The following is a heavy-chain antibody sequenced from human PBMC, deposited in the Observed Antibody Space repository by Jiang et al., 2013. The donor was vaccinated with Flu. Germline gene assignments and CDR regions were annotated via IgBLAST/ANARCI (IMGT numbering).Heavy chain of an antibody. CDR3: AKDCSPWGWSAVDYFDY. D-gene: IGHD6-19*01. J-gene: IGHJ4*02. CDR2: WYDQINE. V-gene: IGHV3-30*02. Sequence: WYDQINEYYGDSVRGRFTVSRDDSKNTLYLQMNSLRAEDTAVYYCAKDCSPWGWSAVDYFDYWGQGTLVTVSS.